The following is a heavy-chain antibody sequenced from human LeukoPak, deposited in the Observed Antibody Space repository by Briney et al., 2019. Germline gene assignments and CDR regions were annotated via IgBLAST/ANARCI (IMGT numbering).Heavy chain of an antibody. CDR3: ARVGSSGSYFDY. J-gene: IGHJ4*02. D-gene: IGHD1-26*01. CDR1: GGTFSSYA. V-gene: IGHV1-69*13. CDR2: IIPIFGTA. Sequence: ASVKVSCKASGGTFSSYAISWVRQAPGQGLEWMGGIIPIFGTANYAQKFQSRVTITADESTSTAYMELNSLRSEDTAVYYCARVGSSGSYFDYWGQGTLVTVSS.